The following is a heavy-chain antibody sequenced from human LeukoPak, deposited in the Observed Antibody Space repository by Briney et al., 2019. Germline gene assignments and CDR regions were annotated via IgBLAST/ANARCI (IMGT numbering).Heavy chain of an antibody. CDR1: GFTFSSYW. J-gene: IGHJ4*02. Sequence: GGSLRLSCAASGFTFSSYWMSWVRQAPGKGLEWVANIKQDGSEKYYVDSVKGRFTISRDNAKNSLYPQMNSLRAEDTAVYYCARDPKNFYGHFDYWGQGTLVTVSS. V-gene: IGHV3-7*05. CDR2: IKQDGSEK. D-gene: IGHD2/OR15-2a*01. CDR3: ARDPKNFYGHFDY.